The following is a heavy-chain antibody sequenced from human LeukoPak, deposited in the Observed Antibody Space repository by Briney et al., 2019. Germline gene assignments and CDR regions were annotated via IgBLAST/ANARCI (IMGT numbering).Heavy chain of an antibody. Sequence: PGGSLRLSCAASGFTFSSYAMHWVRQAPGKGLEWVAVISYDGSNKYYADSVKGRFTISRDNSKNTLYLQMNSLRAEDTAVYYCARVELRFLAQPDYWGQGTLVTVSS. D-gene: IGHD3-3*01. CDR3: ARVELRFLAQPDY. CDR2: ISYDGSNK. J-gene: IGHJ4*02. CDR1: GFTFSSYA. V-gene: IGHV3-30-3*01.